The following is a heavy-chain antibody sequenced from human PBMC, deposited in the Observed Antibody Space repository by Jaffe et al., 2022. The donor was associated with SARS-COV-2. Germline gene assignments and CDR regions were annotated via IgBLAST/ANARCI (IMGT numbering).Heavy chain of an antibody. V-gene: IGHV3-48*01. J-gene: IGHJ2*01. CDR2: ISSSSSTI. D-gene: IGHD2-21*01. Sequence: EVQLVESGGGLVQPGGSLRLSCAASGFTFSSYSMNWVRQAPGKGLEWVSYISSSSSTIYYADSVKGRFTISRDNAKNSLYLQMNSLRAEDTAVYYCARKVLGWGGKERETHWYFDLWGRGTLVTVSS. CDR3: ARKVLGWGGKERETHWYFDL. CDR1: GFTFSSYS.